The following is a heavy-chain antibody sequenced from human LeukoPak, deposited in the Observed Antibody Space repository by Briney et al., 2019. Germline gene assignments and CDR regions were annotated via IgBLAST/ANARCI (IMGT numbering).Heavy chain of an antibody. J-gene: IGHJ4*02. D-gene: IGHD2-2*01. Sequence: GGSLRLSCAASGVTFSDHYMSWIRQAPGKGLEWVSYISSSGNTIYYADSVKGRFTISRDNARNSLYLHANSLRAEDTAVYYYARSPPAGHFEYWGQGTLVTVSS. CDR3: ARSPPAGHFEY. CDR2: ISSSGNTI. V-gene: IGHV3-11*04. CDR1: GVTFSDHY.